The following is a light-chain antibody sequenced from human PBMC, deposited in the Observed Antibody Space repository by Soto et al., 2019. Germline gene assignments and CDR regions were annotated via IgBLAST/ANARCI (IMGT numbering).Light chain of an antibody. V-gene: IGKV3-20*01. CDR3: QHYGSSRA. J-gene: IGKJ1*01. CDR1: QSVSSEL. CDR2: GSS. Sequence: EIVLTQSPGTLSLSPRERATLSCRSSQSVSSELLAWYQQKPGQAPRLLIYGSSRRATGIPDRFSGSGSGTDFTLTISRLEPEDFAVYYCQHYGSSRAFGQGTKVEIK.